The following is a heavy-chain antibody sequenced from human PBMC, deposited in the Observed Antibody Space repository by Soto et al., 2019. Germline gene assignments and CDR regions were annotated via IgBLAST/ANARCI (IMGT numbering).Heavy chain of an antibody. CDR2: IYHSGIT. D-gene: IGHD3-3*01. V-gene: IGHV4-30-2*01. CDR1: GGSICSGGYS. J-gene: IGHJ6*02. CDR3: ARANYDCWSGYTNYGMDV. Sequence: PSETLSLTCAVSGGSICSGGYSWSWIRQPPGKGLEWIGYIYHSGITYYNPSLKSRVTISVDRSKNQFSLKLSSVTTADTAVYYCARANYDCWSGYTNYGMDVCDQVSTVTVSS.